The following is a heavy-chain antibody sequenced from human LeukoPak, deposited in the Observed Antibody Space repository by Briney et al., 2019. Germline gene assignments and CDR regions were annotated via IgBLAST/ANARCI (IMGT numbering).Heavy chain of an antibody. D-gene: IGHD3-10*01. J-gene: IGHJ1*01. Sequence: SVKVSCKASGGTFSSYAISWVRQAPGQGLEWMGRIIPILGIANYAQKFQGRVTITADKSTSTAYMELSSLRSEDTAVYYCARWGLLWFGELLSQHWGQGTLVTVSS. CDR1: GGTFSSYA. CDR2: IIPILGIA. V-gene: IGHV1-69*04. CDR3: ARWGLLWFGELLSQH.